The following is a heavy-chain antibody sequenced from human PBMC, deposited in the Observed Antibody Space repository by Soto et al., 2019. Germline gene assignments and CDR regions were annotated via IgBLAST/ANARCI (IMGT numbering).Heavy chain of an antibody. J-gene: IGHJ4*02. CDR1: GYTFTIYA. D-gene: IGHD2-8*02. V-gene: IGHV1-3*05. CDR3: ARGDWWLFDY. CDR2: INAGNGNT. Sequence: QVQLVQSGAEEKKPGASVKVSCKASGYTFTIYAIHWVRQAPGQRLEWMGWINAGNGNTKYSQKFQGRVTITRDTSASTAYMELSSLKSEDTAVYYCARGDWWLFDYWGQGTLVTVSS.